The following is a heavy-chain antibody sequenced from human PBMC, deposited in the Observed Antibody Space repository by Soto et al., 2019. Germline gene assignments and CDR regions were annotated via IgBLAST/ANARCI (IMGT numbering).Heavy chain of an antibody. V-gene: IGHV1-69*01. CDR2: IIPIFGTA. CDR1: GGTFSSYA. J-gene: IGHJ6*02. CDR3: ARDHDSIGGQHYYYYYGMAV. D-gene: IGHD3-22*01. Sequence: QVQLVQSGAEVKKPGSSVKVSCKASGGTFSSYAISWVRQAPGQGLEWMGGIIPIFGTANYAQKFQGRVTMTADESPSAAYREMSSLRSEDTAVYYCARDHDSIGGQHYYYYYGMAVRGQGTTVTVSS.